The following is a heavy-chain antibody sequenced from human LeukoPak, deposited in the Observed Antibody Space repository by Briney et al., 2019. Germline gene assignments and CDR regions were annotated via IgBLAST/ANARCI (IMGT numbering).Heavy chain of an antibody. CDR3: AKFHSGSYGGYFDY. Sequence: GGSLRLSCAASGFPFSSYAMSWVRQAPGKGLEWVSAFSNDGGSTYYADSVKGRFTISRDNSKNTLYLQMNSLRAEDTAVYYCAKFHSGSYGGYFDYWGQGTLVTVSS. J-gene: IGHJ4*02. V-gene: IGHV3-23*01. D-gene: IGHD3-10*01. CDR1: GFPFSSYA. CDR2: FSNDGGST.